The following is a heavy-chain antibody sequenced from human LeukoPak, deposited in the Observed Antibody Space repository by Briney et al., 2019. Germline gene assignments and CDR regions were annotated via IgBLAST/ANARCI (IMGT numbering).Heavy chain of an antibody. CDR2: IYYSETT. V-gene: IGHV4-59*01. CDR3: ARGRPGYSTPFEY. D-gene: IGHD4-11*01. CDR1: GGSISSYY. J-gene: IGHJ4*02. Sequence: PSETLSLTCTVSGGSISSYYWSWIRQPPGKGLEWIGYIYYSETTNYNPSLKSRVTISVDTSKNQFSLKLSSVTAADTAVYYCARGRPGYSTPFEYWGQGTLVTVSS.